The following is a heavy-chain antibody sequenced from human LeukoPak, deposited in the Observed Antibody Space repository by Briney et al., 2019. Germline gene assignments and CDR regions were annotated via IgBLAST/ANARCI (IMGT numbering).Heavy chain of an antibody. J-gene: IGHJ3*01. Sequence: SETLSPTCAVSGGSLSGYYWSWIRQSPGKGLEWMGDIHHDGRTKYKSSLKRRITIFLVSSKNEVSLRLSPVTPADTALYFCARDVVPRDYGDTRYAYDLWGQGRMHSVS. V-gene: IGHV4-34*01. CDR3: ARDVVPRDYGDTRYAYDL. CDR1: GGSLSGYY. CDR2: IHHDGRT. D-gene: IGHD4-17*01.